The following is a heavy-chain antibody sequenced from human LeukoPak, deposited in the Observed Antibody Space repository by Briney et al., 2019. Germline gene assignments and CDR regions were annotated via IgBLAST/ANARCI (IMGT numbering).Heavy chain of an antibody. CDR1: GFTFDNYR. CDR3: TKRVKYGGTWDHFAD. CDR2: VNADGGNT. Sequence: GGSLRLSCAASGFTFDNYRMSWVRQAPGKGPEWVSTVNADGGNTYYADSVKGRFTISRDNSKSTLILQMNSLRVEDTALYYCTKRVKYGGTWDHFADWGQGTLVTVSS. V-gene: IGHV3-23*01. D-gene: IGHD1-26*01. J-gene: IGHJ4*02.